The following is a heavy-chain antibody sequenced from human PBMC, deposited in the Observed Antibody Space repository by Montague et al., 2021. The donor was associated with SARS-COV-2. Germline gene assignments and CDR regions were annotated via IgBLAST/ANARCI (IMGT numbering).Heavy chain of an antibody. Sequence: STTYAASVKSRFTTSRDTAKNMLYLQMNSLRAEDTAVYYCTFYKFRETPRGFDYGGQGTMVTGS. D-gene: IGHD3-10*01. J-gene: IGHJ4*02. CDR2: ST. V-gene: IGHV3-74*01. CDR3: TFYKFRETPRGFDY.